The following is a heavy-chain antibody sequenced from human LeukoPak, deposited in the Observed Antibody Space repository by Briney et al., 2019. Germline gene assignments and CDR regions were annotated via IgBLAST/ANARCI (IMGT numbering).Heavy chain of an antibody. Sequence: PGGSLRLSCAAYGFTFSSYAMHWVRQAPGKGLEYVSTISSNGGSTYYANSVKGRFTISRDNSKNTLYLQMGSLRAEDMAVYYCARVGGRIAVAGNDYWGQGTLVTVSS. CDR2: ISSNGGST. CDR3: ARVGGRIAVAGNDY. J-gene: IGHJ4*02. CDR1: GFTFSSYA. V-gene: IGHV3-64*01. D-gene: IGHD6-19*01.